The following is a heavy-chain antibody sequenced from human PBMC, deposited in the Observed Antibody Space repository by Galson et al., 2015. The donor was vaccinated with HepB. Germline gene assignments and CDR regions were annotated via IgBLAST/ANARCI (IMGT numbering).Heavy chain of an antibody. CDR1: GFTFSNYG. CDR2: IWFDGSNK. Sequence: SLRLSCAASGFTFSNYGMHWVRQAPGKGLEWVALIWFDGSNKYYADSVKGRFTTSRDNSNNTLFLQMNSLRAEDTAVYYCARDGGGLRELEWLSPNEALDYWGQGILVTVAS. J-gene: IGHJ4*02. CDR3: ARDGGGLRELEWLSPNEALDY. V-gene: IGHV3-33*01. D-gene: IGHD3-3*01.